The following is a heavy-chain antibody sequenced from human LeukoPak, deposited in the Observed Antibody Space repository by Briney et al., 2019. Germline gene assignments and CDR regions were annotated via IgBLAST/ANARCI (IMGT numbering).Heavy chain of an antibody. J-gene: IGHJ4*02. D-gene: IGHD6-13*01. CDR2: IWYDGSNK. CDR3: ARAPVSSSWYEMNY. V-gene: IGHV3-33*08. CDR1: GFTFSSYG. Sequence: GGSLRLSCAASGFTFSSYGMHWVRQAPGKGLEWVAVIWYDGSNKYYADSVKGRFTISRDNSKNTLYLQMNSLRAEDTAVYYCARAPVSSSWYEMNYWGQGTLVTVSS.